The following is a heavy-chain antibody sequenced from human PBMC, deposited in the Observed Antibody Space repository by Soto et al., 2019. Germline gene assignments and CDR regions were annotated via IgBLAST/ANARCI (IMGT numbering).Heavy chain of an antibody. D-gene: IGHD3-3*01. CDR1: GYTLTELS. CDR3: ATSNQRITVFGVAVDFDH. Sequence: ASVKVSCKVSGYTLTELSMHWVRQAPGKGLEWMGNFDPEDGETVYAQKFQGRVTMTEDTSTDTAYMELSSLRSEDTAVYYCATSNQRITVFGVAVDFDHRGQGTLVTVSS. J-gene: IGHJ4*02. V-gene: IGHV1-24*01. CDR2: FDPEDGET.